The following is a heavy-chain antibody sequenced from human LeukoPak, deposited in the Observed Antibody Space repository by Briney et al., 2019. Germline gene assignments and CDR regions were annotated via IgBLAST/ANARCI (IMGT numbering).Heavy chain of an antibody. Sequence: GGSLRLSCAASGFTFNNYAMSWVRQAPGKGLGWVSAITGSGGNTYYADSVRGRFTISRDNSKNTLYLQMNSLRAEDTAVYYCGKDQNVAAAGVPYDYWGQGTLVTVSS. CDR2: ITGSGGNT. CDR1: GFTFNNYA. CDR3: GKDQNVAAAGVPYDY. J-gene: IGHJ4*02. D-gene: IGHD6-13*01. V-gene: IGHV3-23*01.